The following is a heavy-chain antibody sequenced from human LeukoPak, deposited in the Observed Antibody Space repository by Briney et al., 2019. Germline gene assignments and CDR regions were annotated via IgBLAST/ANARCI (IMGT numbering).Heavy chain of an antibody. CDR1: GFNFNNYS. Sequence: GSLRLSCVASGFNFNNYSLNWVRQALGKGLEWVSYIGSSGLIIYYADSVKGRLTISRDNAKNSLFLQMSSLRAEDTAVYYCARGISAVVPRAFDLWGQGTMVTVS. V-gene: IGHV3-48*04. J-gene: IGHJ3*01. D-gene: IGHD2-15*01. CDR3: ARGISAVVPRAFDL. CDR2: IGSSGLII.